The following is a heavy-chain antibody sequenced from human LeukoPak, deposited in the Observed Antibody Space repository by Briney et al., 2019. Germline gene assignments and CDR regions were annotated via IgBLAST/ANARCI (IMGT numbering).Heavy chain of an antibody. Sequence: SETLSLTCTVSGGSISGYYWSWVRQPPGKGLEWIGYIYSSGSTNYNPSLKSRVSISVDTSKNQFSLKLRSVTAADTAVYYCAKHGPGGYFDYWGQGTLVTVSS. J-gene: IGHJ4*02. D-gene: IGHD3-10*01. CDR1: GGSISGYY. V-gene: IGHV4-59*08. CDR3: AKHGPGGYFDY. CDR2: IYSSGST.